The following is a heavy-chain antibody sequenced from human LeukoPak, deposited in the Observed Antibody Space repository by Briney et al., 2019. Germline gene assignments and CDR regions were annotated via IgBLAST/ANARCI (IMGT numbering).Heavy chain of an antibody. CDR1: GFTFSNYG. J-gene: IGHJ4*02. V-gene: IGHV3-30*02. Sequence: GGSLRLSCAASGFTFSNYGMHWVRQAPGKGLEWVAFIRYDGNNEYYADSVKGRFTISRDNSKNTLYLQMNSLRAEDTAVYYCARDEEVAATHYFDYWGQGTLVTVSS. D-gene: IGHD2-15*01. CDR2: IRYDGNNE. CDR3: ARDEEVAATHYFDY.